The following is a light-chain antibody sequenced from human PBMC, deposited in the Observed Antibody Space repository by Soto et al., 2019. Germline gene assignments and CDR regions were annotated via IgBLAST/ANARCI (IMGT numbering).Light chain of an antibody. V-gene: IGKV3-11*01. J-gene: IGKJ5*01. CDR2: DAA. CDR3: LQRSNWPSIT. CDR1: QSVSSY. Sequence: EILLTQSPATLSLSPGERATLSCRASQSVSSYLAWYQQKPGQAPRLLIYDAANRATGIPARLSGSGSGTDFSLTITSLEPEDFAVYYCLQRSNWPSITFGQGTRLEIK.